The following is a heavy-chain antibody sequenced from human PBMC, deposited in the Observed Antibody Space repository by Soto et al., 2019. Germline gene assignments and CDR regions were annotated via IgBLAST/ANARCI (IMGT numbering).Heavy chain of an antibody. D-gene: IGHD5-12*01. CDR3: ARRIVAPETFDY. Sequence: QPPGKGLEWIGYIYYSGSTYYNPSLKSRVTISVDTSKNQFSLTVTSVTAADTAVYYCARRIVAPETFDYWGQGTLVTVSS. J-gene: IGHJ4*02. V-gene: IGHV4-30-4*01. CDR2: IYYSGST.